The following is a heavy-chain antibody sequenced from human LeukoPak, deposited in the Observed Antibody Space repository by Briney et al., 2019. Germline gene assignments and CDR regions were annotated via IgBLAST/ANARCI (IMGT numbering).Heavy chain of an antibody. D-gene: IGHD3-22*01. CDR2: INCNSGGT. CDR1: AFTFTDYY. V-gene: IGHV1-2*02. J-gene: IGHJ3*02. Sequence: ASEKVSCKASAFTFTDYYMHWVRQAPGQGLEWMGYINCNSGGTNYAQKFQGRVTMTRDTSISTAYMELSWLRSDDTAVFYCARTKGTSYYDNSGYGAFDIWGQGTMVTVSS. CDR3: ARTKGTSYYDNSGYGAFDI.